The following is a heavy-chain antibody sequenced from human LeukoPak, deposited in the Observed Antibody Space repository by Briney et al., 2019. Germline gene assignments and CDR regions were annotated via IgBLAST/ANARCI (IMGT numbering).Heavy chain of an antibody. CDR1: GGSISSSNW. V-gene: IGHV4-4*02. J-gene: IGHJ5*02. CDR2: IYHSGST. CDR3: ARSLPAARPRRWFDP. D-gene: IGHD2-2*01. Sequence: SETLSLTCAVSGGSISSSNWWSWVRRPPGKGLEWIGEIYHSGSTNYNPSLKSRVTISVDKSKNQFSLKLSSVTAADTAVYYCARSLPAARPRRWFDPLEPGNPGHRLL.